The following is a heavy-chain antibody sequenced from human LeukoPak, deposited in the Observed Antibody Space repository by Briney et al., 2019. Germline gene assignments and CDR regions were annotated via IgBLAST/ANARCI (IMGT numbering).Heavy chain of an antibody. CDR2: ISYDGSNK. CDR3: AKDSGIAVAGTLRAFDI. J-gene: IGHJ3*02. CDR1: GFTFSRFG. Sequence: GGSLRLSCAASGFTFSRFGMHWVRQAPGKGLEWVAVISYDGSNKYFADSVKGRFTISRDNSKNTLYLQMNSLRAEDTAVYYCAKDSGIAVAGTLRAFDIWGQGTMVTVSS. D-gene: IGHD6-19*01. V-gene: IGHV3-30*18.